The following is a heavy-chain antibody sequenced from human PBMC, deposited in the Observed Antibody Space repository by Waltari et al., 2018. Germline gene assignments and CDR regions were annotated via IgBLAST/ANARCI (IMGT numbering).Heavy chain of an antibody. D-gene: IGHD6-25*01. V-gene: IGHV1-69*15. CDR2: IIPMYGVV. CDR1: GDPFSSFA. Sequence: QVQLVQSGAEVKKSGSSVKVSCKASGDPFSSFAPSWVRQDPGQGLEWMGRIIPMYGVVNYGQDLQGRATISADESTTTAYLELTSLSPEDTAVYYCAQWGSGYSREYFQHWGQGTLITVFS. J-gene: IGHJ1*01. CDR3: AQWGSGYSREYFQH.